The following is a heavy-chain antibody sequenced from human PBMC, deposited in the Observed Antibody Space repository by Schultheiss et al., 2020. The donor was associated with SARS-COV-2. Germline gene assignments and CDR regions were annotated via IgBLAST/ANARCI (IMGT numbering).Heavy chain of an antibody. D-gene: IGHD2-15*01. CDR2: IKQDGSEK. Sequence: GGSLRLSCTASGFTFGDYAMHWVRQAPGKGLEWVANIKQDGSEKYYVDSVKGRFTISRDNSKNTLYLQMNSLRAEDTAVYYCARVGAGGGSSSPHAFDIWGQGTMVTVSS. CDR3: ARVGAGGGSSSPHAFDI. J-gene: IGHJ3*02. V-gene: IGHV3-7*01. CDR1: GFTFGDYA.